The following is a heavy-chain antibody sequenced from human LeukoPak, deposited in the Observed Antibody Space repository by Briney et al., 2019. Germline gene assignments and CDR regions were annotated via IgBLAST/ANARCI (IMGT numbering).Heavy chain of an antibody. Sequence: PGSSLRLSCAASGFTFYDYAMLGVRQAPGKGLDGVSGISWNSFSIGYADSVKGRFTISRDNAKNSLYLHMKSLRAEDMALYYCAKGLYNSGWYYFDYWGQGTLVTVSS. CDR3: AKGLYNSGWYYFDY. CDR1: GFTFYDYA. V-gene: IGHV3-9*03. D-gene: IGHD6-19*01. CDR2: ISWNSFSI. J-gene: IGHJ4*02.